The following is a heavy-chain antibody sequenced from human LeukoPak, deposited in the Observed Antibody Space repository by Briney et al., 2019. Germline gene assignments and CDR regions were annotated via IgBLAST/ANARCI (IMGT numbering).Heavy chain of an antibody. Sequence: SETLSLTCTVSGGSISSGGYYWSWIRQHPGKSLEWIGYIYYSGSTYYNPSLKSRVTISVDTSKNQFSLKLSSVTAADTAVYYCASGVTTVNDAFDIWGQGTMVTVSS. J-gene: IGHJ3*02. CDR1: GGSISSGGYY. D-gene: IGHD4-17*01. V-gene: IGHV4-31*03. CDR3: ASGVTTVNDAFDI. CDR2: IYYSGST.